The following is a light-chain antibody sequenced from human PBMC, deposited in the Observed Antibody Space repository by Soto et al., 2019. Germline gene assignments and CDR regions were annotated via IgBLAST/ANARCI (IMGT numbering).Light chain of an antibody. Sequence: QSVLTQPPSVSGAPGQRVTIFCTGSTSNIGAGYDVNWYQHLPGKAPKLLIFGNSDRPSGVPDRFSGSRSGTSASLAITGLQAEDEADFYCQSYDFGLRGPVFGGGTKVTVL. CDR2: GNS. CDR3: QSYDFGLRGPV. V-gene: IGLV1-40*01. CDR1: TSNIGAGYD. J-gene: IGLJ3*02.